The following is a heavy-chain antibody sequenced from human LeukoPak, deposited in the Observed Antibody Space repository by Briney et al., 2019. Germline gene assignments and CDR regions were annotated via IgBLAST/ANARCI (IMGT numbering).Heavy chain of an antibody. V-gene: IGHV3-53*01. CDR3: TTEYSSGWLTTFDY. D-gene: IGHD6-19*01. J-gene: IGHJ4*02. CDR2: IYSGGST. CDR1: GFTVSSNY. Sequence: GGSLRLSCAASGFTVSSNYMSWVRQAPGKGLEWVSVIYSGGSTYYADSVKGRFTISRDNSKNTLYLQMNSLKTEDTAVYYRTTEYSSGWLTTFDYWGQGTLVTVSS.